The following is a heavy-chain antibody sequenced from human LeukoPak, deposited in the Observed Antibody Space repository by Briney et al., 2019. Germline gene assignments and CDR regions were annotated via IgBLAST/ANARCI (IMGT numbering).Heavy chain of an antibody. D-gene: IGHD3-10*01. Sequence: RGSLRLSCAASGFTFSNYWMSWVRQAPGKGLEWVANIKQDGSEKYYVDSVKGRFTISRDNAKNSLYLQMNSLRAEDTAVYYCARTDYGSGSYWSWGQGTLVTVSS. CDR2: IKQDGSEK. CDR3: ARTDYGSGSYWS. V-gene: IGHV3-7*03. CDR1: GFTFSNYW. J-gene: IGHJ5*02.